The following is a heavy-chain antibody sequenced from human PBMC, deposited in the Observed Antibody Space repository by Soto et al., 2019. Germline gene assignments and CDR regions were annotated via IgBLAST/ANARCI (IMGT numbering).Heavy chain of an antibody. CDR2: ISSSSSYI. V-gene: IGHV3-21*01. CDR3: ARDCFVVVPAAIGRDYYYYGMDV. J-gene: IGHJ6*02. Sequence: VGSLRRSSAASGFTFSSYSMNCVRQAPGKGLEWVSSISSSSSYIYYADSVKGRFTISRDNAKNSLYLQMNSLRAEDTAVYYCARDCFVVVPAAIGRDYYYYGMDVWGQGT. CDR1: GFTFSSYS. D-gene: IGHD2-2*02.